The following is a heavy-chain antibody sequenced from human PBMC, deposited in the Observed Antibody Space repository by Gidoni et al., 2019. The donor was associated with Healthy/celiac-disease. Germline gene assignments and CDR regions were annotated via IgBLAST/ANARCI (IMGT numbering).Heavy chain of an antibody. CDR1: GYTFPSYD. D-gene: IGHD2-2*01. J-gene: IGHJ6*03. CDR2: MNPNRGNT. CDR3: AILTRVIVVVPAAVMDV. V-gene: IGHV1-8*01. Sequence: QVQLVQSGAEVKKPGASVKVSCKASGYTFPSYDINWVRQATGQGLEWMGWMNPNRGNTGYAQKFQGRVTMTRNTSISTAYMELSSLRSEDTAVYYCAILTRVIVVVPAAVMDVWGKGTTVTVSS.